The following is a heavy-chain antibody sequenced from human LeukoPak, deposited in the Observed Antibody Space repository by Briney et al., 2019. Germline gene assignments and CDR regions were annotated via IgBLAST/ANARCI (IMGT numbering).Heavy chain of an antibody. CDR3: ARDSEKAGDY. D-gene: IGHD3-10*01. Sequence: PGGSLRVSCAASGFTFSSYSMNWVRQAPGKGLEWVANIKQDGSEKYYVDSVKGRFTISRDNAKNSLYLQMNSLRAEDTAVYYCARDSEKAGDYWGQGTLVTVSS. J-gene: IGHJ4*02. CDR2: IKQDGSEK. V-gene: IGHV3-7*01. CDR1: GFTFSSYS.